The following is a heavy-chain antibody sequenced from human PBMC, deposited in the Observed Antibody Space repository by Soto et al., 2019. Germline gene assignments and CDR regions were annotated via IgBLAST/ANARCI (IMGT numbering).Heavy chain of an antibody. D-gene: IGHD6-6*01. CDR3: ARDSSSSRYLYLYYMDV. CDR2: INHSGST. J-gene: IGHJ6*03. CDR1: GGSFSGYY. Sequence: SETLSLTCAVYGGSFSGYYWSWIRQPPGKGLEWIGEINHSGSTNYNPSLKSRVTISVDTAKNQFSLKLSSVTAADTAVYYCARDSSSSRYLYLYYMDVWGKGTTVTVSS. V-gene: IGHV4-34*01.